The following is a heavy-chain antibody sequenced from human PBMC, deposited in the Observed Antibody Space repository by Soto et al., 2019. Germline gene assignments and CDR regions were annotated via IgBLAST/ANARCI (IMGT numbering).Heavy chain of an antibody. J-gene: IGHJ6*03. CDR1: GDSVSSNSAA. D-gene: IGHD3-10*01. CDR3: ARVVGSGSYSYYYYYMDV. Sequence: SQTLLLTCAISGDSVSSNSAAWNWIRQSPSRGLEWLGRTYYRSKWYNDYAVSVKSRITINPDTSKNQFSLQLNSVTPEDTAVYYCARVVGSGSYSYYYYYMDVWGKGTTVTVSS. V-gene: IGHV6-1*01. CDR2: TYYRSKWYN.